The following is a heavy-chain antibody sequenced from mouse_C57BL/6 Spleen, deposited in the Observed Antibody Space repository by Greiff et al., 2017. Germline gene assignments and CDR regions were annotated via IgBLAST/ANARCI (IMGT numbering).Heavy chain of an antibody. CDR1: GFTFSSYG. D-gene: IGHD2-2*01. Sequence: EVKVVESGGDLVKPGGSLKLSCAASGFTFSSYGMSWVRQTPDKRLEWVATISSGGSYTYYPDSVKGRFTISRDNAKNTLYLQMSSLKSEDTAMYYCARLGVTTKDFDYWGQGTTLTVSS. J-gene: IGHJ2*01. CDR2: ISSGGSYT. CDR3: ARLGVTTKDFDY. V-gene: IGHV5-6*01.